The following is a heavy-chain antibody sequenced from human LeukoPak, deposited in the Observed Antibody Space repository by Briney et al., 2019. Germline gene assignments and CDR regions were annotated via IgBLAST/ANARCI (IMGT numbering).Heavy chain of an antibody. CDR1: GFTFSSYS. V-gene: IGHV3-21*01. CDR2: ISSSSSYI. CDR3: ARAPPLIAVAAPEGY. J-gene: IGHJ4*02. D-gene: IGHD6-19*01. Sequence: GGSLRLSCAASGFTFSSYSMNWVRQAPGKGLEWVPSISSSSSYIYYADSVKGRFTISRDNAKNSLYLQMNSLRAEDTAVYYCARAPPLIAVAAPEGYWGQGTLVTVSS.